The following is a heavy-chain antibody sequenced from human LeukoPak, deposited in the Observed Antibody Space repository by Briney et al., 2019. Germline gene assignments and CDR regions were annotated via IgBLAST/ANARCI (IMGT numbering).Heavy chain of an antibody. CDR2: ISSSSNTI. Sequence: GGSLRLSCAASGSTFSSYSMNWVRQAPGKGLEWVSYISSSSNTIYYADSVKGRFTISRDNARNSLYLQMSNLRAEDTAVYFCARGGGLDVWGQGATVTVSS. CDR3: ARGGGLDV. D-gene: IGHD3-16*01. CDR1: GSTFSSYS. V-gene: IGHV3-48*01. J-gene: IGHJ6*02.